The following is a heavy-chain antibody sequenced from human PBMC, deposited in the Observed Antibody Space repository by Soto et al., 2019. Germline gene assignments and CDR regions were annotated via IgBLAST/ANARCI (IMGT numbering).Heavy chain of an antibody. V-gene: IGHV3-9*01. D-gene: IGHD3-10*01. CDR1: GFTFDDYA. CDR2: ISWNSGSI. J-gene: IGHJ4*02. CDR3: AKESADGSGSYFDY. Sequence: SGGSLRLSCAASGFTFDDYAMHWVRQAPGKGLEWVSGISWNSGSIGYADSVKGRFTISRDNAKNSLYLQMNSLRAEDTALYYCAKESADGSGSYFDYWGQGTLVTVSS.